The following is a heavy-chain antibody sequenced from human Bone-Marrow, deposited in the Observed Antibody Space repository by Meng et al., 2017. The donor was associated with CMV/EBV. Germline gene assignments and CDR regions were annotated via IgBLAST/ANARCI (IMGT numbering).Heavy chain of an antibody. CDR2: IYSGGST. CDR3: ARERSSTGMD. Sequence: GESLKISCAASAFTFTRHSMNWVRQAPGKGLEWVSVIYSGGSTYYADSVKGRFTISRDNSKNTLYLQMNSLRAEDTAVYYCARERSSTGMDWGQGTLVTVSS. CDR1: AFTFTRHS. D-gene: IGHD6-13*01. V-gene: IGHV3-66*02. J-gene: IGHJ1*01.